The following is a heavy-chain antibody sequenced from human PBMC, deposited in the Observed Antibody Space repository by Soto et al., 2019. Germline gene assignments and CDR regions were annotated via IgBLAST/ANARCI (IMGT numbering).Heavy chain of an antibody. Sequence: ASVKVSCKASGYTFTSYAMHWVRQAPGQRLEWMGWINAGNGNTKYSQKFQGRVTITRDTSASTAYMELSSLRSEDTAVYYCARDSGSYSPYYYYYMDVWGKGTTVTVSS. CDR2: INAGNGNT. V-gene: IGHV1-3*01. D-gene: IGHD1-26*01. CDR3: ARDSGSYSPYYYYYMDV. CDR1: GYTFTSYA. J-gene: IGHJ6*03.